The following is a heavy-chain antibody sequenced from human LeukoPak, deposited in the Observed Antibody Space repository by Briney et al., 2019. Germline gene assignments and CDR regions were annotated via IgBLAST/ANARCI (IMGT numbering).Heavy chain of an antibody. J-gene: IGHJ4*02. V-gene: IGHV3-23*01. CDR1: GFTVSSLA. D-gene: IGHD3-10*01. CDR3: AKSGSGSYLYYFDY. CDR2: ISGSGGST. Sequence: GGSLRLSCAASGFTVSSLAMHWVRQAPGKGLEWVSAISGSGGSTYYADSVKGRFTISRDNSKNTLYLQMNSLRAEDTAVYYCAKSGSGSYLYYFDYWGQGTLVTVSS.